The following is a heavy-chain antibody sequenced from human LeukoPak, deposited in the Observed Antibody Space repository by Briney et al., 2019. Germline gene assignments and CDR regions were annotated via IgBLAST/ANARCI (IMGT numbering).Heavy chain of an antibody. CDR2: IYPGDSDT. Sequence: GESLKISCKGSGYSFTTYWIGWVRQMPGKGLEWMGVIYPGDSDTRYSPSFQGQVTISADKSISTAYLQWSSLKASDTAMYYCARVGRKRDGYNLGGDWFDPWGQGTLVTVSS. J-gene: IGHJ5*02. CDR1: GYSFTTYW. V-gene: IGHV5-51*01. D-gene: IGHD5-24*01. CDR3: ARVGRKRDGYNLGGDWFDP.